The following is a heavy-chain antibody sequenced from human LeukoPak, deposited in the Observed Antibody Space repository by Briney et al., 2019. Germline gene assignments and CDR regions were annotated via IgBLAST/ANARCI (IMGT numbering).Heavy chain of an antibody. D-gene: IGHD3-10*01. Sequence: SEALSLTCTVSGVSISSYYWSWIRQPPGKGLEWIGYIYYSGSTNYNPSLKSRVTISVDTSKNQFSLKLSSVTAADTAVYYCARDRGRATWFDPWGQGTVVTVSS. V-gene: IGHV4-59*01. CDR3: ARDRGRATWFDP. CDR2: IYYSGST. J-gene: IGHJ5*02. CDR1: GVSISSYY.